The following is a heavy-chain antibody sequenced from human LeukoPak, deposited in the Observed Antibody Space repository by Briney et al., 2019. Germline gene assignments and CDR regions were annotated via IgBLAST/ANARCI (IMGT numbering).Heavy chain of an antibody. CDR2: MYHSGTT. D-gene: IGHD2-15*01. CDR3: AGASLRAAMDV. Sequence: SETLSLTCSVSGYSVSSGYYWGWIRQPPGKGLEWIGSMYHSGTTYYNPSLKSRVTLSVDTSKNQFSLKLSSVTAADTAVYYCAGASLRAAMDVWGKGTTVTVSS. J-gene: IGHJ6*03. CDR1: GYSVSSGYY. V-gene: IGHV4-38-2*02.